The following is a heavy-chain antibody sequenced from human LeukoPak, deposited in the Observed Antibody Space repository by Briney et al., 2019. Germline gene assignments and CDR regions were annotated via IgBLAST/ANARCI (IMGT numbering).Heavy chain of an antibody. CDR2: SHPINSDT. CDR3: ARHQYYYDSSGNYGWFDS. V-gene: IGHV5-51*01. J-gene: IGHJ5*01. D-gene: IGHD3-22*01. CDR1: GFNFTAYW. Sequence: GESLKISCKGSGFNFTAYWIAWVRQMPGKGLEWMGISHPINSDTKYSPSFQGQVTISADKSSSTAYLQWNSLKASDTAMYYCARHQYYYDSSGNYGWFDSWGQGTLVTVSS.